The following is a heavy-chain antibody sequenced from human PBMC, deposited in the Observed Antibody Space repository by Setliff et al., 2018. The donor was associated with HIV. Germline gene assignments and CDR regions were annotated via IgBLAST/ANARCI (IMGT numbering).Heavy chain of an antibody. V-gene: IGHV3-48*01. CDR3: ARQRAYSEDYVDY. D-gene: IGHD2-15*01. Sequence: GGSLRLSCAASGFSFSTYWMSWVRQAPGKGLEWLSYISSAGTTIYYADAVTGRYTISRDDAKNSVYLQMNSLRGDDTAVYYCARQRAYSEDYVDYWGQGTLVTVSS. CDR1: GFSFSTYW. CDR2: ISSAGTTI. J-gene: IGHJ4*02.